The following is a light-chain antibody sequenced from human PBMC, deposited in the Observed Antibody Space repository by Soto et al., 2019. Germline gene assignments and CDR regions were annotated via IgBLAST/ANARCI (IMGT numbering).Light chain of an antibody. CDR1: QSVLYSSNNKNY. CDR3: QQYYSTPLT. CDR2: WAS. Sequence: DIVMTQSPGSLAVSLGERATINCKSSQSVLYSSNNKNYLAWYQQKPGQPPKLLIYWASTRESGVPDRFSGSGSGTDLTLTISSLQAEDVAVYYCQQYYSTPLTFGGGTKVEIK. J-gene: IGKJ4*01. V-gene: IGKV4-1*01.